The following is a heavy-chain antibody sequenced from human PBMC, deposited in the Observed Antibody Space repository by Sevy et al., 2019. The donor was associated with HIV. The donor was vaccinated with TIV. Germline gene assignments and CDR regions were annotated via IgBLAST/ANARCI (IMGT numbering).Heavy chain of an antibody. V-gene: IGHV3-23*01. D-gene: IGHD2-15*01. CDR1: GFTFSSYA. Sequence: GGSLRLSCAASGFTFSSYAMSWVRQAPGKGLEWVSAISGSGGSTYYADSVKGRFTISRDNSKNTLYLQMNSLRAEDTAVYYCAKDSCSGGSCYHPIDYWGQGTLVTVSS. CDR2: ISGSGGST. CDR3: AKDSCSGGSCYHPIDY. J-gene: IGHJ4*02.